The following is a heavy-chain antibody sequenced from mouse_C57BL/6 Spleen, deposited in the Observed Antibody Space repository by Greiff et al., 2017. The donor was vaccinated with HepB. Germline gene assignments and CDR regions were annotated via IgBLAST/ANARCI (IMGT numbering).Heavy chain of an antibody. CDR1: GYAFSSSW. CDR3: ARPPLDY. J-gene: IGHJ2*01. V-gene: IGHV1-82*01. Sequence: QVQLQQSGPELVKPGASVKISCKASGYAFSSSWMNWVKQRPGKGLEWIGRIYPGDGDTNYNGKFKGKATLTADKSSSTAYMQLSSLTSEDSAVYFCARPPLDYWGKGTTLTVSS. CDR2: IYPGDGDT.